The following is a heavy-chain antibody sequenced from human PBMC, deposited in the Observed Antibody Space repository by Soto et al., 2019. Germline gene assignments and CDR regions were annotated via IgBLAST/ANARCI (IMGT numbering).Heavy chain of an antibody. CDR2: INAGNGNT. CDR3: ARETYYYDSSGYYPYYYCMDV. D-gene: IGHD3-22*01. CDR1: GYTFTSYA. V-gene: IGHV1-3*01. J-gene: IGHJ6*02. Sequence: ASVKVSCKAPGYTFTSYAMHWVRQATGQRLEWMGWINAGNGNTKYSQKFQGRVTITRDTSASTAYMELSSLRSEDTAVYYCARETYYYDSSGYYPYYYCMDVWGQGTTVTVCS.